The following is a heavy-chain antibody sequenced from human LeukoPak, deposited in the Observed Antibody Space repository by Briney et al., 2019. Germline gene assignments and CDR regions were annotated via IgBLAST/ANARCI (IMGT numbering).Heavy chain of an antibody. CDR1: GFTFSSYA. Sequence: GGSLRLSCAASGFTFSSYAMHWFRQAPGKGREWVSVIYSGGSTYYADSVKGRFTISRDNSKNTLYLQMNSLRAEDTAVYYCARGPYDSSGYYYWYFDLWGRGTLVTVSS. CDR2: IYSGGST. J-gene: IGHJ2*01. V-gene: IGHV3-66*01. D-gene: IGHD3-22*01. CDR3: ARGPYDSSGYYYWYFDL.